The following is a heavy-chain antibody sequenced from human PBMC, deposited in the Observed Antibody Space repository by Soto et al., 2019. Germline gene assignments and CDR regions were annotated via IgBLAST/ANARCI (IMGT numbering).Heavy chain of an antibody. J-gene: IGHJ4*02. V-gene: IGHV3-9*01. D-gene: IGHD5-12*01. Sequence: EVQLVESGGGLVQPGRSLRLSCAASGFTFDGYAMHWVRQAPGKGLEWVSGISSNSRHIGYGDTVQDRFTISRGNAKNSLYLQMNSLTPEDTALYYCAREGSGYERGFDYWGQGTLVTVSS. CDR1: GFTFDGYA. CDR2: ISSNSRHI. CDR3: AREGSGYERGFDY.